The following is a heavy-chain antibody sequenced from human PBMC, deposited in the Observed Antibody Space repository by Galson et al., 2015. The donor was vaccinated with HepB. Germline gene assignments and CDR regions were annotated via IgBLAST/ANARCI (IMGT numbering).Heavy chain of an antibody. V-gene: IGHV3-30-3*01. Sequence: SLRLSCAASGFTFSSYAMHWVRQAPGKGLEWVAVISYDGSNKYYADSVKGRFTISRDNSKNTLYLQMNSLRAEDTAVYYCARGLGGNGAFDYWGQGTLVTVSS. CDR3: ARGLGGNGAFDY. D-gene: IGHD4-23*01. CDR2: ISYDGSNK. CDR1: GFTFSSYA. J-gene: IGHJ4*02.